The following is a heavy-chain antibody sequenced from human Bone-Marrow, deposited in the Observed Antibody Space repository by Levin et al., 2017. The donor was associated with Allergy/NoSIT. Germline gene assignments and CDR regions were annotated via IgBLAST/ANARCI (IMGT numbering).Heavy chain of an antibody. CDR2: ISYDGSNK. Sequence: GGSLRLSCAASGFTFSSYGMHWVRQAPGKGLEWVAVISYDGSNKYYADSVKGRFTISRDNSKNTLYLQMNSLRAEDTAVYYCAKDRPHSDIVATITPIVGYWGQGTLVTVSS. CDR1: GFTFSSYG. D-gene: IGHD5-12*01. CDR3: AKDRPHSDIVATITPIVGY. V-gene: IGHV3-30*18. J-gene: IGHJ4*02.